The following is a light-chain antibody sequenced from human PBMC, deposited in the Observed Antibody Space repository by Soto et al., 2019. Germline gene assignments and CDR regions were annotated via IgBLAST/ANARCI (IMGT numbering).Light chain of an antibody. V-gene: IGKV3-15*01. CDR1: QNVYNN. CDR2: DAS. J-gene: IGKJ4*01. Sequence: EIAMTQPPATLSASPGEGATLSCKAGQNVYNNLAWYQQRPGQPPRLLIYDASTRATGISARFSGSGYGPELPPTISSLQSEDFAVYFCQQCRNWPLTFGGGTKVDIK. CDR3: QQCRNWPLT.